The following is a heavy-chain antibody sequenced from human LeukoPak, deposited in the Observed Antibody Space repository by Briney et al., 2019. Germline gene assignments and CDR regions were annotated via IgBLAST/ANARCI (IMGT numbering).Heavy chain of an antibody. J-gene: IGHJ4*02. D-gene: IGHD6-6*01. CDR1: GSTFVGHW. CDR2: IYPGDSDT. V-gene: IGHV5-51*01. CDR3: ARRDVSSSPFDY. Sequence: GESLKISFQGPGSTFVGHWIGWVRQLPGKGLEWMGIIYPGDSDTRYSPSFQGQVTISADKSISTAYLQWSSLKASDPAIYYCARRDVSSSPFDYWGQGTLVTVSS.